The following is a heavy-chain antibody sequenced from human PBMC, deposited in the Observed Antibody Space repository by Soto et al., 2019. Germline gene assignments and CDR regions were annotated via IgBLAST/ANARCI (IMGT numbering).Heavy chain of an antibody. Sequence: QVQLVESGGGVVQPGRSLRLSCAASGFTFSSYAMHWVRQAPGKGLEWVAVISYDGSNKYYADSVKGRFTISRDNSKNTLYLQMNSLRAEDTAVYYCARVPVITTVYYYYGMDVWGLGITVTGSS. D-gene: IGHD3-22*01. CDR2: ISYDGSNK. J-gene: IGHJ6*02. V-gene: IGHV3-30-3*01. CDR3: ARVPVITTVYYYYGMDV. CDR1: GFTFSSYA.